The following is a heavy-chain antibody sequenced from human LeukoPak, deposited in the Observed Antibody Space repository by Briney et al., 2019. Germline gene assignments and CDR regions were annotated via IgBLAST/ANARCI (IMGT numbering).Heavy chain of an antibody. D-gene: IGHD3-10*01. Sequence: TLSLTCAVSGASITSGGSSWCWIRQPAGKGLEWIGSIYHRGSTDYNPSLKSRVTISLDRSNNQFSLKLTSVTAADTAVYYCARAAPYYHGSVNHPYFDYWGQGTLVTVSS. CDR1: GASITSGGSS. V-gene: IGHV4-30-2*01. CDR2: IYHRGST. J-gene: IGHJ4*02. CDR3: ARAAPYYHGSVNHPYFDY.